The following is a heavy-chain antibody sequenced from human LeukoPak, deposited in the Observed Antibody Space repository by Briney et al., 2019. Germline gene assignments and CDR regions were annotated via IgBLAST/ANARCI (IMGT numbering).Heavy chain of an antibody. Sequence: ASVKVSCKASGYTFTSYDINWVRQATGQGLEWMGWMNPNSGNTGYAQKFQGRVTMTRNTSISTAYMELSSLRSEDTAVYYCGRDFGLIGTKRSFDIWGQGTMVTVSS. V-gene: IGHV1-8*01. CDR3: GRDFGLIGTKRSFDI. CDR2: MNPNSGNT. D-gene: IGHD1-7*01. J-gene: IGHJ3*02. CDR1: GYTFTSYD.